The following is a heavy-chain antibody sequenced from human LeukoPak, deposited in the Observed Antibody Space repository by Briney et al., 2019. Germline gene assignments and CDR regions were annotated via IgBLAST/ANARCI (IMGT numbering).Heavy chain of an antibody. CDR3: ARKLGGIVVVPAAIGGWFDP. Sequence: GGSLRLSCAASGFTFSSFSMNWVRQAPGKGLEWVSYISGSSGTIHYADSVKGRFTISRDNANNSLYLQMNSLRSEDTAVYYCARKLGGIVVVPAAIGGWFDPWGQGTLVTVSS. CDR2: ISGSSGTI. V-gene: IGHV3-48*01. D-gene: IGHD2-2*01. CDR1: GFTFSSFS. J-gene: IGHJ5*02.